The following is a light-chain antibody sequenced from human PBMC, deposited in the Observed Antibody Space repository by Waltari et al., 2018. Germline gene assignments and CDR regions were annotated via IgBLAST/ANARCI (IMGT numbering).Light chain of an antibody. V-gene: IGKV4-1*01. CDR3: QQRRNWPLT. J-gene: IGKJ3*01. Sequence: DIVMTQSPDSLAVSLGERVTINCKSSQSLLYNSNDKNYLAWYQQKPGQPPKLLFYWASTRHSGVPDRFSGSGSATDFTLTISSLEPEDFAVYYCQQRRNWPLTFGPGTKVDIK. CDR2: WAS. CDR1: QSLLYNSNDKNY.